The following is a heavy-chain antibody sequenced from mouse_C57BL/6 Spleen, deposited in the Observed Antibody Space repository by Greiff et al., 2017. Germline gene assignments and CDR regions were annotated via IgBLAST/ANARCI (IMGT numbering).Heavy chain of an antibody. D-gene: IGHD1-1*01. CDR2: IDPSDSET. CDR1: GYTFTSYW. J-gene: IGHJ3*01. V-gene: IGHV1-52*01. Sequence: QVQLQQPGAELVRPGSSVKLSCKASGYTFTSYWMHWVKQRPIQGLEWIGNIDPSDSETHYNQKFKDKATLTVDKSSSTAYMQLSSLTSEDSAVYYCAREGNYYCSSEGFAYWGQGTLVTVSA. CDR3: AREGNYYCSSEGFAY.